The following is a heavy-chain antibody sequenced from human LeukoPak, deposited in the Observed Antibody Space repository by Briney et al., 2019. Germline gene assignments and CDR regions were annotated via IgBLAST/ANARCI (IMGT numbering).Heavy chain of an antibody. CDR1: GYTFTNYG. Sequence: ASVKVSCKASGYTFTNYGFNWVRQAPGQGLEWMGNSAYNGNTNYAQKFQDRVTMTTDTSTSTAYMELRSLRSDGTAVYYCARYNSMFRGVTTSDYWGQGTLVTVSS. V-gene: IGHV1-18*01. CDR3: ARYNSMFRGVTTSDY. CDR2: SAYNGNT. D-gene: IGHD3-10*01. J-gene: IGHJ4*02.